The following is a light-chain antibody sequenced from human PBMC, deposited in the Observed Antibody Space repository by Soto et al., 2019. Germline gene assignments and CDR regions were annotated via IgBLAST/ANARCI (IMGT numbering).Light chain of an antibody. CDR1: QSFTSN. V-gene: IGKV3-15*01. CDR3: QQYNNWPP. J-gene: IGKJ5*01. CDR2: GAS. Sequence: IVLTQSPDTLSLSPGERATLSCRASQSFTSNYLAWYQQKPGQAPRLLIYGASNRATGIPARFSGSGSGTEFTLTISSLESEDFAVYYCQQYNNWPPFGQGTRLAIK.